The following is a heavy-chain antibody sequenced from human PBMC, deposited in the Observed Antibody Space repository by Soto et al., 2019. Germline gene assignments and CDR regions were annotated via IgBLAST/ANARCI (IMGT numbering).Heavy chain of an antibody. CDR2: INVCNGNT. J-gene: IGHJ6*02. CDR1: GYKFRSSV. D-gene: IGHD3-3*01. V-gene: IGHV1-3*01. CDR3: ARDPTIFGVVQNYGMDV. Sequence: ASVKVSCKASGYKFRSSVIHWVRQAPGQRLEWMGWINVCNGNTKYSQKFHDRVTITRDTSASTVYMEVSSLRSEDTAVYYCARDPTIFGVVQNYGMDVWGQGTTVTVSS.